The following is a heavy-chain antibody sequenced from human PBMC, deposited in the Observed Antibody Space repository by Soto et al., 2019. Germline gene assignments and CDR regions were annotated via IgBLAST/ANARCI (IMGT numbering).Heavy chain of an antibody. Sequence: SQTLSLTCAISGDSVSSSSAAWNWIRQSPSRGLEWLGRTYYRSKWYNDYAVSVKSRITINPDTSKNQFSLQLNSVTPEDTAVYYCAREPTIFGVVITGYYYYYGMDVWGQGTTVTVSS. CDR1: GDSVSSSSAA. J-gene: IGHJ6*02. V-gene: IGHV6-1*01. CDR2: TYYRSKWYN. D-gene: IGHD3-3*01. CDR3: AREPTIFGVVITGYYYYYGMDV.